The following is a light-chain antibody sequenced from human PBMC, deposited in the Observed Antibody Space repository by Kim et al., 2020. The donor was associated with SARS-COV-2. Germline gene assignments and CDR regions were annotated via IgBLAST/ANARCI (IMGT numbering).Light chain of an antibody. CDR1: QSISSY. CDR3: QQSYSTPLT. J-gene: IGKJ4*01. V-gene: IGKV1-39*01. Sequence: ASVGGRVTITCRASQSISSYLNWYQQKPGKAPKLLSYAASSLQSGVPSRFSGSGSGTDFTLTISSLQPEDFATYYCQQSYSTPLTFGGGTKVDIK. CDR2: AAS.